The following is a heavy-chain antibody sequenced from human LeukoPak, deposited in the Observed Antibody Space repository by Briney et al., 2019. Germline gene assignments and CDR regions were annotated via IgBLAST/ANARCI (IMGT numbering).Heavy chain of an antibody. D-gene: IGHD3-10*01. J-gene: IGHJ3*02. CDR1: GYSFTSYW. Sequence: GESLKISYKGSGYSFTSYWIGWVRQMPGKGLEWMGIIYPGDSDTRYSPSFQGQVTISADKSISTAYLQWSSLKASDIAMYYCARWVRDVAGAFDIWGQGTMVTVSS. CDR3: ARWVRDVAGAFDI. CDR2: IYPGDSDT. V-gene: IGHV5-51*01.